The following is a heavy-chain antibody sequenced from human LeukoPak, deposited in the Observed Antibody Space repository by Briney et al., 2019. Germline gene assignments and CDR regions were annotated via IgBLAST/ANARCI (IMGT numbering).Heavy chain of an antibody. V-gene: IGHV1-2*02. Sequence: ASVKVSCKASGYTFTGYYMHWVRQAPGQGLEWMGWINPNSGGTNYAQKFQGRVTMTRDTSISTAYMELSRLRSDDTAVYYCARDARFFEWATNNFDYWGQGTLVTVSS. J-gene: IGHJ4*02. D-gene: IGHD3-3*01. CDR2: INPNSGGT. CDR1: GYTFTGYY. CDR3: ARDARFFEWATNNFDY.